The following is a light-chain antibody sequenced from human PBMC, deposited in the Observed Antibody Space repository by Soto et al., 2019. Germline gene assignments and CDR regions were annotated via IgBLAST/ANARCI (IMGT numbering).Light chain of an antibody. CDR2: AAS. V-gene: IGKV3-20*01. CDR1: QSVSSY. J-gene: IGKJ1*01. Sequence: IVLTQSPATLSLSPGERATLSCRASQSVSSYLAWYQQKPAQAPRLLIYAASNRATGIPDRFSGSGSGTECTLTVSRLEPDDVAVYYCQQYGISPWTFGQGTKVDI. CDR3: QQYGISPWT.